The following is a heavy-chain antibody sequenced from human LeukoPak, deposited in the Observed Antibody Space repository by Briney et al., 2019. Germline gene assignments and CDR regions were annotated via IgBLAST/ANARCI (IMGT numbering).Heavy chain of an antibody. CDR3: TKNYGSGSFDY. D-gene: IGHD3-10*01. J-gene: IGHJ4*02. CDR2: ISGSGAGT. CDR1: GFTFSTYA. Sequence: GGSLRLSCAASGFTFSTYAMTWVRQAPGKGLEWVSAISGSGAGTYYADSVKGRFTLSRDNSKSTLYLQMNSLRVEDTAAYYCTKNYGSGSFDYWGQGTLVTVSS. V-gene: IGHV3-23*01.